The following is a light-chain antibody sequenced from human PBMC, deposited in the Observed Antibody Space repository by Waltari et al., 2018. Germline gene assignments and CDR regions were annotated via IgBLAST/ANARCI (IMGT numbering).Light chain of an antibody. Sequence: IVLTQSPATLSVSPGGSATLTCRASPTVTNNLAWYQEKPGQSPRLLIHDASTRATGIAARFSASGSGRQFTLTISRLQSEDVAIYYCQQYSTWFYTFGQGTKLEI. CDR1: PTVTNN. CDR3: QQYSTWFYT. V-gene: IGKV3D-15*01. J-gene: IGKJ2*01. CDR2: DAS.